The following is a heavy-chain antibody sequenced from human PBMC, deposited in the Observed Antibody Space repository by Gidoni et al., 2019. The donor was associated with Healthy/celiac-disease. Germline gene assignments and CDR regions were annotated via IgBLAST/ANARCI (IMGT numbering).Heavy chain of an antibody. CDR2: IYPGDSDT. V-gene: IGHV5-51*01. CDR1: GYSFTSSW. J-gene: IGHJ6*02. D-gene: IGHD4-4*01. CDR3: ARQSVVGYSNLGRNYYYGMDV. Sequence: EVQLVQSGAEVKKPGESLKISCKGSGYSFTSSWIGWVRQMPGKGLEWMGIIYPGDSDTRYSPSFQGQVTISADKSISTAYLQWSSLKASDTAMYYCARQSVVGYSNLGRNYYYGMDVWGQGTTVTVSS.